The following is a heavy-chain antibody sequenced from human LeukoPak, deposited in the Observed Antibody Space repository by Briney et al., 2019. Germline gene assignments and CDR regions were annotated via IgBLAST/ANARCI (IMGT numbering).Heavy chain of an antibody. CDR3: ARGLHSGSTPRMDV. CDR2: IWYTGSNK. V-gene: IGHV3-33*01. D-gene: IGHD1-26*01. J-gene: IGHJ6*02. CDR1: GFTFSSYG. Sequence: GRSLRLSCAASGFTFSSYGMHWVRQAPDKGLEWVAVIWYTGSNKYYADSVKGRFTIYRDNSKNTPYLQMNSLRAEATPVYYCARGLHSGSTPRMDVWGQGTTVTVSS.